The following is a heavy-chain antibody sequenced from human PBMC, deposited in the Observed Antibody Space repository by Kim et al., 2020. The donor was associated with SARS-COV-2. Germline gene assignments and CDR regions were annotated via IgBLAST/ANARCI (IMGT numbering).Heavy chain of an antibody. CDR1: GFTFSSYS. Sequence: GGSLRLSCAASGFTFSSYSMNWVRQAPGKGLEWVSSISSSSSYIYYADSVKGRFTISRDNAKNSLYLQMNSLRAEDTAVYYCAREDVTPFSYYYGMDVWGQGTTVTVSS. J-gene: IGHJ6*02. CDR3: AREDVTPFSYYYGMDV. D-gene: IGHD4-4*01. V-gene: IGHV3-21*01. CDR2: ISSSSSYI.